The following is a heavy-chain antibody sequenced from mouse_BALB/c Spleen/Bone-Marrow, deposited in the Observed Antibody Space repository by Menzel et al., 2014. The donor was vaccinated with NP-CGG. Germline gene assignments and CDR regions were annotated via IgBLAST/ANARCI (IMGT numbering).Heavy chain of an antibody. CDR2: ISSGGSYT. Sequence: VQLQQSGGDLVKPGGSLRLSCAASGFTFSSYGMSWVRQTPDKRLAWVATISSGGSYTYYPDSVKGRFTISRDNAKNTLYLQMSSLKSEDTAMYYWERGEYDVGTYAKDYWGQGTSVNVSS. CDR3: ERGEYDVGTYAKDY. D-gene: IGHD2-14*01. V-gene: IGHV5-6*01. CDR1: GFTFSSYG. J-gene: IGHJ4*01.